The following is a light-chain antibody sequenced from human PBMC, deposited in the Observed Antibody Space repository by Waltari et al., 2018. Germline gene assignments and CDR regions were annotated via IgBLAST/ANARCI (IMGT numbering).Light chain of an antibody. Sequence: QSALTQPASVSGSPGQSITISCTGTSSDVGGYNNVSWYQQHPGTAPKLMIYEVSNRPSGVSNRFSGSKSGNTASLTISGLQAEDEADYYCSSYTSSSTWVFGGGTKLTVL. CDR3: SSYTSSSTWV. CDR2: EVS. J-gene: IGLJ3*02. V-gene: IGLV2-14*01. CDR1: SSDVGGYNN.